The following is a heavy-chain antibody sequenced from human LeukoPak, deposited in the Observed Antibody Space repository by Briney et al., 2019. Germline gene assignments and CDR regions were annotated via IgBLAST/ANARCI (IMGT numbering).Heavy chain of an antibody. CDR2: ISYDGSNK. V-gene: IGHV3-30*18. J-gene: IGHJ4*02. Sequence: GGSLRLSCAASGFTFSSYGMHCVRQAPGKGLEWVAVISYDGSNKYYADSVKGRFTISRDNSKNTLYLQMNSLRAEDTAVYYCAKEGGSYYVYFDYWGQGTLVTVSS. CDR1: GFTFSSYG. D-gene: IGHD1-26*01. CDR3: AKEGGSYYVYFDY.